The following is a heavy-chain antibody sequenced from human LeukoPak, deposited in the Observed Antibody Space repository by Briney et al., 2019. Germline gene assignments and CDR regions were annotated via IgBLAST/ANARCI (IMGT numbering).Heavy chain of an antibody. CDR3: ARVSPLSGSYYADY. CDR1: GGSFSGYY. CDR2: INHSGST. J-gene: IGHJ4*02. Sequence: SETLSLTCAVYGGSFSGYYWSWIRQPLGKGLEWIGEINHSGSTNYNPSLKSRVTISVDTSKNQFSLKLSSVTAADTAVYYCARVSPLSGSYYADYWGQGTLVTVSS. V-gene: IGHV4-34*01. D-gene: IGHD1-26*01.